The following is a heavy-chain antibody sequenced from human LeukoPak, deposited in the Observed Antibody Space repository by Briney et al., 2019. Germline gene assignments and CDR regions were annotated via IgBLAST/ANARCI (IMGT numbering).Heavy chain of an antibody. J-gene: IGHJ4*02. CDR3: ASYTDY. CDR1: GFTFSNAW. CDR2: ISSSSSTI. V-gene: IGHV3-48*02. D-gene: IGHD2-2*02. Sequence: GGSLRLSCAASGFTFSNAWMNWVRQAPGKGLEWVSYISSSSSTIYYADSVKGRFTISRDNAKNSLYLQMNSLRDEDTAVYYCASYTDYWGQGTLVTVSS.